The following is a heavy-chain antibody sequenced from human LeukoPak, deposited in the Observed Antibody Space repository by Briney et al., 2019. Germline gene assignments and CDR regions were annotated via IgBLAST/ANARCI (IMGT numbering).Heavy chain of an antibody. D-gene: IGHD1-26*01. V-gene: IGHV1-2*02. CDR3: ARAKLLAYNWFDP. CDR1: GYTFTGYY. Sequence: ASVTVSCTASGYTFTGYYMHWVRQAPGQGLEWMGWINPNSGGTNYAQKFQGRVTMTRDTSISTAYMELSRLRSDDTAVYYCARAKLLAYNWFDPWGQGTLVTVSS. CDR2: INPNSGGT. J-gene: IGHJ5*02.